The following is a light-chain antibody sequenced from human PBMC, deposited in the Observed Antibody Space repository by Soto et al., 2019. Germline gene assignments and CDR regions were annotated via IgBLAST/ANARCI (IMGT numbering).Light chain of an antibody. J-gene: IGLJ2*01. V-gene: IGLV1-44*01. CDR2: SNN. CDR1: SSNIGSNT. Sequence: QSVLTQPPSASGTPGQRVTISCSGSSSNIGSNTVNWYQQLTGTAPKLLIYSNNQRPSGVPDRFSGSKSGTSASLAISGRQSEDEADYYCAAWDDSLNGQVVFGGGTKLTVL. CDR3: AAWDDSLNGQVV.